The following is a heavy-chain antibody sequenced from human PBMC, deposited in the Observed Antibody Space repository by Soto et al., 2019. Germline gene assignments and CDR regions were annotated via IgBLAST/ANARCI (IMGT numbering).Heavy chain of an antibody. Sequence: SETLSLTCTVSGGSISSSSYYWGWIRQPPGKGLEWIGSIYYSGSTYYNPSLKSRVTISVDTSKNQFSLKLSSVTAADTAVYYCAGGNCSSTSCQRAGHHADAFDIWGQGTMVTVSS. D-gene: IGHD2-2*01. J-gene: IGHJ3*02. CDR1: GGSISSSSYY. CDR2: IYYSGST. V-gene: IGHV4-39*01. CDR3: AGGNCSSTSCQRAGHHADAFDI.